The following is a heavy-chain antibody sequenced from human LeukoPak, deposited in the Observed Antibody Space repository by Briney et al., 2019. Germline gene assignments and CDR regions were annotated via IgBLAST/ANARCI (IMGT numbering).Heavy chain of an antibody. J-gene: IGHJ4*02. CDR1: GFTFSSYV. D-gene: IGHD1/OR15-1a*01. CDR3: AKCGTSSGFDY. Sequence: GGSLRLSCAASGFTFSSYVMSWVRQAPGKGLEWVSAISGSGATTYYADSVKGRFTISRDNSKNTLYLHMNSLRAEDTAVYYCAKCGTSSGFDYWGQGSLVTVSS. CDR2: ISGSGATT. V-gene: IGHV3-23*01.